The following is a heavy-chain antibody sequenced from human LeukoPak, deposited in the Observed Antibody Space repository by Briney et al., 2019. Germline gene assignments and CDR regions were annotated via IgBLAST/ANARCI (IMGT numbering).Heavy chain of an antibody. Sequence: ASETLSLTCTVSGGSISSYYWSWIRQPAGKGLEWIGRIYTSGSTNYNPSLKSRVTMSVDTSKNQFSLKLSSVTAADTAVYYCARGPNYYDSSGYFDDYYGTDVWGQGTTVTVSS. CDR1: GGSISSYY. D-gene: IGHD3-22*01. CDR2: IYTSGST. J-gene: IGHJ6*02. CDR3: ARGPNYYDSSGYFDDYYGTDV. V-gene: IGHV4-4*07.